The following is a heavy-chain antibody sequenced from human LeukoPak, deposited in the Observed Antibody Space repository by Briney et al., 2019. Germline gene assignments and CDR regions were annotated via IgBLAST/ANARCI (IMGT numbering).Heavy chain of an antibody. CDR1: GFTFTSYW. D-gene: IGHD3-10*01. V-gene: IGHV3-7*01. CDR2: VKQDGNEK. CDR3: ARGRGLDS. Sequence: GSLRLSCAASGFTFTSYWMTWVRQAPGKGLEWVANVKQDGNEKYYVDSVKGRFTVSRDNAKNSLYLQMNSLRADDTAVYYCARGRGLDSWGQGTLVTVSS. J-gene: IGHJ4*02.